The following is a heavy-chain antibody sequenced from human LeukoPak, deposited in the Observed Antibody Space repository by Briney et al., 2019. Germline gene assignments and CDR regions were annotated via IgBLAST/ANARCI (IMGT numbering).Heavy chain of an antibody. V-gene: IGHV1-69*06. CDR3: ARDPPLP. J-gene: IGHJ5*02. CDR1: GGTLSSYA. Sequence: ASVKVSCKASGGTLSSYAISWVRQAPGQGLEWMGGIIPIYGTANYAQKVQGRGTITADKSTSTFYMELSGLRSEDTAVYYCARDPPLPWGQGTLVTVSS. CDR2: IIPIYGTA.